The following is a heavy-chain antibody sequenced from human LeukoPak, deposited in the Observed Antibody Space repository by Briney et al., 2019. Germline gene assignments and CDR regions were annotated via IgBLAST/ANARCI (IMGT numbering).Heavy chain of an antibody. V-gene: IGHV3-30*18. CDR1: GFTFSSYV. J-gene: IGHJ4*02. Sequence: GRSLRLSCAASGFTFSSYVMYWVRQAPGKGLEWVAVIANDGKDKKYADSVKGRFTISRDNSKSTLYLQMNSLRAEDTAMYYCAKDPQVGAAAYYFDSWGQGTLVTVSS. CDR3: AKDPQVGAAAYYFDS. D-gene: IGHD2-2*01. CDR2: IANDGKDK.